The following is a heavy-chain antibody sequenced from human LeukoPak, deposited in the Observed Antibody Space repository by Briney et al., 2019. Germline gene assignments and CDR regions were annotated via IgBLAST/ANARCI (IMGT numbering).Heavy chain of an antibody. CDR2: TYYRSKWSN. CDR3: ARGRPNSPTQVNYFDS. Sequence: PSQTLSLTCGISGDSVSSNAAAWNWIRQSPSRGLEWLGRTYYRSKWSNEYAVSLKSRITISPDTSKNQFSLQLNSVTPEDTAVYYCARGRPNSPTQVNYFDSWGQGTLVTVSS. J-gene: IGHJ4*02. V-gene: IGHV6-1*01. CDR1: GDSVSSNAAA. D-gene: IGHD5-18*01.